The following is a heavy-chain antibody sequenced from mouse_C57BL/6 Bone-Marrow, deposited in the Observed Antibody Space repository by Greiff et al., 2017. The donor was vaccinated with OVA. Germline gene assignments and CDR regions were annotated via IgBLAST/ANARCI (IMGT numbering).Heavy chain of an antibody. Sequence: EVKLQESGEGLVKPGGSLKLSCAASGFTFSSYAMSWVRQTPEKRLEWVAYISSGGDYIYYADTVKGRFTISRDNARNTLYLQMSSLKSEDTAMYYCTRGGFYYHFAYWGQGTLVTVSA. CDR2: ISSGGDYI. CDR1: GFTFSSYA. J-gene: IGHJ3*01. D-gene: IGHD1-1*01. CDR3: TRGGFYYHFAY. V-gene: IGHV5-9-1*02.